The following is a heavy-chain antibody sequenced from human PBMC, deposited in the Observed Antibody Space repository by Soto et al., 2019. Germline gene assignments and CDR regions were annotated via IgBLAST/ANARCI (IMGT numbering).Heavy chain of an antibody. V-gene: IGHV4-34*01. CDR3: ARGLLRSYYYYGMDV. CDR1: GGPFSGYY. J-gene: IGHJ6*02. CDR2: INHSGST. Sequence: SDTLSLTCAVYGGPFSGYYWSWIRQPPGKGLEWIGEINHSGSTNYNPSLKSRVTISVDTSKNQFSLKLSSVTAADTAVYYCARGLLRSYYYYGMDVWGQGTTVT.